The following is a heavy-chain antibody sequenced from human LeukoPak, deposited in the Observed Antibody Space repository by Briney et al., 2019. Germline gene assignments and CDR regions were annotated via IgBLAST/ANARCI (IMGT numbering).Heavy chain of an antibody. D-gene: IGHD2-2*01. J-gene: IGHJ6*02. CDR1: GFTVSSNY. Sequence: PGGSLRPSCAASGFTVSSNYMSWVRQAPGKGLEWVSVIYSGGSTYYADSVKGRFTISRHNSKNTLYLQMNSLRAEDTAVYYCAREDIVVVPAATTYYYGMDVWGQGTTVTVSS. V-gene: IGHV3-53*04. CDR3: AREDIVVVPAATTYYYGMDV. CDR2: IYSGGST.